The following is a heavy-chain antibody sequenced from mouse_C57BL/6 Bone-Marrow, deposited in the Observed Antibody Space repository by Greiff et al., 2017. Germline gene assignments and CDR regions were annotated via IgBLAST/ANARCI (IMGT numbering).Heavy chain of an antibody. D-gene: IGHD2-4*01. J-gene: IGHJ2*01. V-gene: IGHV1-61*01. CDR3: ASRHYDYDGDY. CDR1: GYTFTSYW. Sequence: QVQLQPGAELVRPGSSVKLSCKASGYTFTSYWMDWVKQRPGQGLEWIGNIYPSDSETHYNQKFKDKATLTVDKSSSTAYMQLSSLTSEDSAVYYCASRHYDYDGDYWGQGTTLTVSS. CDR2: IYPSDSET.